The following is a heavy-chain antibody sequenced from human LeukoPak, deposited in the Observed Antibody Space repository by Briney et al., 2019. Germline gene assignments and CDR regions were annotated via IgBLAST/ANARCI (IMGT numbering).Heavy chain of an antibody. J-gene: IGHJ4*02. Sequence: QTGRSLRLSCVAYGLTFSVAGMHWVRQAPGKGLEWVSAIPGNGGATYYADSVKGRFTISRDNSKSTLYLQMNRLRAEDTAIYYCAKRSCSGTTCYPLDSWGQGTLVTVSS. CDR2: IPGNGGAT. D-gene: IGHD2-15*01. CDR3: AKRSCSGTTCYPLDS. V-gene: IGHV3-23*01. CDR1: GLTFSVAG.